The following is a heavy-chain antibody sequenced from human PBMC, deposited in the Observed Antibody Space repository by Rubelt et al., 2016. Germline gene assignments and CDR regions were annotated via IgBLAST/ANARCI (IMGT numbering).Heavy chain of an antibody. V-gene: IGHV1-18*01. J-gene: IGHJ3*02. D-gene: IGHD6-19*01. CDR1: GYTFTSYG. CDR2: ISAYHGNT. CDR3: ARDRTWLVPGLDAFDI. Sequence: QVQLVQSGAEVKKPGASVKVSCKASGYTFTSYGISWVRQAPGQGLEWMGWISAYHGNTNYAQKLQGIVTMTTDTSTSTAYMELRSLRSDDTAVYYCARDRTWLVPGLDAFDIWGQGTMVTVSS.